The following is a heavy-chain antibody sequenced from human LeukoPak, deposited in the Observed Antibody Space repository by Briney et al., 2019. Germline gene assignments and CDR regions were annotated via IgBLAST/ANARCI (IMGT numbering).Heavy chain of an antibody. CDR3: ALSGSYYNFDY. J-gene: IGHJ4*02. CDR2: ISSGGSYI. D-gene: IGHD1-26*01. Sequence: GGSLRLSCAASGFTFSTYYMNWVRQAPGEGLEWVSSISSGGSYIYYADSVKGRFTISRDNAKNSLYLQMNSLRAEDTAVYYCALSGSYYNFDYWGQGTLVTVSS. V-gene: IGHV3-21*01. CDR1: GFTFSTYY.